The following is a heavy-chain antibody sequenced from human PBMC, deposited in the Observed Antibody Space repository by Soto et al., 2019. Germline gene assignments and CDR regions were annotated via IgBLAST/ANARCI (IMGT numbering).Heavy chain of an antibody. CDR2: INPSDGGT. CDR3: ARVAYTYPDY. D-gene: IGHD3-16*01. CDR1: GYTFTNYH. V-gene: IGHV1-46*01. Sequence: ASVKVSCKTSGYTFTNYHIHWVRQAPGQGLEWLGIINPSDGGTGYAQKFQGRVTMTRDTSTSTVYMDMSSLRSEDTAVYYCARVAYTYPDYWGPGTMVTVYS. J-gene: IGHJ4*02.